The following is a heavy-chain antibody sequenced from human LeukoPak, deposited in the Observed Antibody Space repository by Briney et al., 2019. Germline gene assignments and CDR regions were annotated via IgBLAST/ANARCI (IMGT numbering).Heavy chain of an antibody. V-gene: IGHV4-34*01. D-gene: IGHD1-26*01. CDR1: GGSFSGYY. CDR2: INHSGST. Sequence: PSETLSLTCAVYGGSFSGYYWSWIRQPPGKGLEWIGEINHSGSTNYNPSLKSRVTISVDTSKNQFSLKLSSVTAADTAVYYCARWVVGASTLYYYYMDVWGKGTTVTISS. J-gene: IGHJ6*03. CDR3: ARWVVGASTLYYYYMDV.